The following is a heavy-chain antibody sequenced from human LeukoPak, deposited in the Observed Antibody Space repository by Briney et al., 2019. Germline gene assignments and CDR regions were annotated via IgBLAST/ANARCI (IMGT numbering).Heavy chain of an antibody. D-gene: IGHD1-7*01. J-gene: IGHJ4*02. CDR3: ARDLRKNSYFDY. CDR2: IYYDGNNK. Sequence: PGGSLRLSCAASGFTFSTSGMHWVRQAPGKVLEWVAIIYYDGNNKYYADPVKDRFTISRDNSKNTLYLQMNSLRVEDTAVYYCARDLRKNSYFDYWGQGTLVTVSS. CDR1: GFTFSTSG. V-gene: IGHV3-33*01.